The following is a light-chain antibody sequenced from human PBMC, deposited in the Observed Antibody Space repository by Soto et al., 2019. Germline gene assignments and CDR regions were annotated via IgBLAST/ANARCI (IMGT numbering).Light chain of an antibody. CDR3: YSYTTSSTYV. CDR2: HVS. Sequence: QSALTQPASVSGSPGQSITISCTGTSSDVGGYNYVSWYQQHPAKVPKLMIYHVSNRPSGVSDRFSGYKSGNTASLTISGLQAEDEGDYYCYSYTTSSTYVFGTGTKVTVL. J-gene: IGLJ1*01. V-gene: IGLV2-14*01. CDR1: SSDVGGYNY.